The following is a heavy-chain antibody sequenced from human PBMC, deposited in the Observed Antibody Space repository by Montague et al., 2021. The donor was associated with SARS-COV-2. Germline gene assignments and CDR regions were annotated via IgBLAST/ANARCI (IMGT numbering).Heavy chain of an antibody. V-gene: IGHV4-39*07. Sequence: SETLSLTCTVSGGSISSSSYYWGWIRQPPGKGLEWIGSIYYSGSTYYNPSLKSRVTISVDTSKNQFSLKLSSVTAADTAVNYCARDLNEYSSSGGFDYWGQGTLVTVSS. J-gene: IGHJ4*02. CDR3: ARDLNEYSSSGGFDY. CDR2: IYYSGST. CDR1: GGSISSSSYY. D-gene: IGHD6-6*01.